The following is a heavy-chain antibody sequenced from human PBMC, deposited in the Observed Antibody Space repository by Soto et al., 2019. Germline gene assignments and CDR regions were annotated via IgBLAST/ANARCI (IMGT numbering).Heavy chain of an antibody. J-gene: IGHJ6*03. V-gene: IGHV3-9*01. CDR1: GFTFDDYA. D-gene: IGHD3-10*01. CDR2: ISWNSGSI. Sequence: DVQLVESGGGLVQPGRSLRLSCAASGFTFDDYAMHWVRQAPGKGLEWVSGISWNSGSIGYADSVKGRFTISRDNAKNSLYLQMNSLRAEDTALYYCAKSRGSGSYYSNYYYYMDVWGKGTTVTVSS. CDR3: AKSRGSGSYYSNYYYYMDV.